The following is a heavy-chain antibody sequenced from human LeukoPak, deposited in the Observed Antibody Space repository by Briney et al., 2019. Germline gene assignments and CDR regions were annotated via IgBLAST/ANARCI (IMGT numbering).Heavy chain of an antibody. CDR3: AKNRVPTAITPDS. Sequence: GGSLRLSCAASGFTFSSYAMSWVRQAPGKGLEWVSGISGSGGSTHYADSVKGRFTISRDNSKNTLYLQMNSLRAEDTAVYYCAKNRVPTAITPDSWGQGTLVTVSS. V-gene: IGHV3-23*01. D-gene: IGHD2-2*02. CDR1: GFTFSSYA. CDR2: ISGSGGST. J-gene: IGHJ5*01.